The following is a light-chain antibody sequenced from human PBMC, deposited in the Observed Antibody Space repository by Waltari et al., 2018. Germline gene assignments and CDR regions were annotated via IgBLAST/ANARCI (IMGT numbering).Light chain of an antibody. V-gene: IGLV2-14*03. CDR2: DVR. CDR3: SSHTTRSTWV. Sequence: QSALTQPASVSGSPGQSITISCTGPTYDIGYYDYVSWYPHHLGRAPNLIIYDVRERPSGVSDRFSGSKSGHTASLIISGLQADDEADYYCSSHTTRSTWVFGGGTKLTVL. J-gene: IGLJ3*02. CDR1: TYDIGYYDY.